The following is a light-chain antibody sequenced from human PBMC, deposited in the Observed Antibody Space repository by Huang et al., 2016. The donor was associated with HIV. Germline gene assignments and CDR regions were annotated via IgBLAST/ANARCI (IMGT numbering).Light chain of an antibody. CDR3: MQRTQRPLT. J-gene: IGKJ4*01. V-gene: IGKV2D-29*02. CDR2: EVS. CDR1: QSLLHSDGETY. Sequence: DIVMTQTPLSLSVTLGQPASISCKSCQSLLHSDGETYLYWYLHKPGQSPQLLIYEVSNRFAGVPDRFSGSGSGTDFTLRISRVEAVDVGVYYCMQRTQRPLTFGGGTKVEIK.